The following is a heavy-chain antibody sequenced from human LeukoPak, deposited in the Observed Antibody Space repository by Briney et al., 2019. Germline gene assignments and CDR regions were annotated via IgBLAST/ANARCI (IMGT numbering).Heavy chain of an antibody. CDR1: GFTFSSYT. CDR3: AGPIFGVVMNPFDY. V-gene: IGHV3-30-3*01. J-gene: IGHJ4*02. Sequence: GRSLRLSCAASGFTFSSYTMHWVRQAPGKGLEWVAVISYDGSNKYYADSVKGRFTISRDNSKNTLYLQMNSLRTDDTAVYYCAGPIFGVVMNPFDYWGQGTLATVSS. CDR2: ISYDGSNK. D-gene: IGHD3-3*01.